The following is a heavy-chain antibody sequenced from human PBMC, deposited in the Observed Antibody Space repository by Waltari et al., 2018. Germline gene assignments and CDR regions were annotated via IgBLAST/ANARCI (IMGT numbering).Heavy chain of an antibody. V-gene: IGHV3-15*01. CDR3: NTDPGSGTYFPGYGMDV. CDR2: IKSKNNGETT. Sequence: EVQLVESGGGLVKPGESLRLSCSASGVTFKTAWMSCVRQAPGKGLEWVARIKSKNNGETTEYAAPMKGRFTISRDDSKDTLYLQMNGLKTEDTAVYYCNTDPGSGTYFPGYGMDVWGQGTTVSVFS. D-gene: IGHD3-10*01. J-gene: IGHJ6*02. CDR1: GVTFKTAW.